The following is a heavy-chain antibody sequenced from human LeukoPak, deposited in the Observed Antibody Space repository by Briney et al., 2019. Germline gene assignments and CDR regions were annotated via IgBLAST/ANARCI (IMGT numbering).Heavy chain of an antibody. V-gene: IGHV3-30*02. CDR2: IRYDGSKK. CDR1: GFTFSSYS. CDR3: AKDLCSSTSCYLDI. Sequence: GGSLRLSCAASGFTFSSYSMNWVRQAPGRGLEWVAFIRYDGSKKYYVDSVKGRFTISRDNSKNTLYLQVNSLRVEDTAVYYCAKDLCSSTSCYLDIWGQGAMVTVSS. D-gene: IGHD2-2*01. J-gene: IGHJ3*02.